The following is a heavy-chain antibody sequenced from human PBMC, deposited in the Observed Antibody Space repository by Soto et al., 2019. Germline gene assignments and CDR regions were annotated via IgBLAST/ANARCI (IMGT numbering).Heavy chain of an antibody. Sequence: EVQLLESGGGLVQPGGSLRLSCAASGFTFSSYAVSWVLQAPGKGLEWVSSIGGSGGTTYYADSGKSRFTISRDNSKHPLYLQMKSLRAEDTAIYYCATHGLRDWHYFDYWGQGTLVTVSS. CDR3: ATHGLRDWHYFDY. V-gene: IGHV3-23*01. CDR2: IGGSGGTT. D-gene: IGHD2-21*02. CDR1: GFTFSSYA. J-gene: IGHJ4*02.